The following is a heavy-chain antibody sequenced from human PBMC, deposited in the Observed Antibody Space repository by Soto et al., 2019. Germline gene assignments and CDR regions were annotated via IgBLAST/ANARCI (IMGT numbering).Heavy chain of an antibody. J-gene: IGHJ5*02. CDR3: ARDIRYCTNGVCYTGNWFDP. D-gene: IGHD2-8*01. V-gene: IGHV4-59*01. Sequence: PSETLSLTCTVSGGSISSYYWSWIRQPPGKGLEWIGYIYYSGSTNYNPSLKSRVTISVDTSKNQFSLKLSSVTAADTAVYYCARDIRYCTNGVCYTGNWFDPWGQGTLVTV. CDR1: GGSISSYY. CDR2: IYYSGST.